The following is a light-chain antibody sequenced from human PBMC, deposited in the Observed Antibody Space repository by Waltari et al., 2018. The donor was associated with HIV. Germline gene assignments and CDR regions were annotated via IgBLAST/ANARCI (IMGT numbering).Light chain of an antibody. CDR2: WSS. V-gene: IGKV4-1*01. CDR1: QSVLYTSKNQNY. Sequence: DIVMTQSPGSLAVSLGERATINCKSSQSVLYTSKNQNYVSWYQQKAGQPPKVLIYWSSTRDSGVPERFSGSGSGTDFTLTIDRLQPEDVAVYFCQQYYSTPFTFGGGTRVEIK. CDR3: QQYYSTPFT. J-gene: IGKJ4*01.